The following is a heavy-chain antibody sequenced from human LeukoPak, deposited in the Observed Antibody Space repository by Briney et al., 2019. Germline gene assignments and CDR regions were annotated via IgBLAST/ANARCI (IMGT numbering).Heavy chain of an antibody. V-gene: IGHV3-53*01. CDR3: ARRHGLGGTNFFDH. CDR2: IYGGDST. Sequence: GGSLRLSCAASDFIVSSNYMSWVRQAPGGGLEWVSVIYGGDSTYYADSVKGRFTISRDNSKNTVYLQMNSLRAEDTAVYYCARRHGLGGTNFFDHWGQGTLVTVSS. J-gene: IGHJ4*02. D-gene: IGHD3/OR15-3a*01. CDR1: DFIVSSNY.